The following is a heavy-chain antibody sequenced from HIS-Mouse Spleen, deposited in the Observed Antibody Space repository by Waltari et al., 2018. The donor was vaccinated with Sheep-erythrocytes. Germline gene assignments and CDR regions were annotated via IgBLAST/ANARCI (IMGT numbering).Heavy chain of an antibody. V-gene: IGHV4-30-4*01. CDR2: IYYSGST. D-gene: IGHD7-27*01. CDR1: GGSISSGDYY. Sequence: QVQLQESGPGLVKPSQTLSLTCTVSGGSISSGDYYWSWIRQPPGKGLAWIGYIYYSGSTYYNPSLTSRVTISVDTSKNQFSLKLSSVTAADTAVYYCARALANWGSSFDYWGQGTLVTVSS. J-gene: IGHJ4*02. CDR3: ARALANWGSSFDY.